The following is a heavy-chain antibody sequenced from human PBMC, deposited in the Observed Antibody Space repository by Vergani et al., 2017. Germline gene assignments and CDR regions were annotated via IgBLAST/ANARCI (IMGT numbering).Heavy chain of an antibody. J-gene: IGHJ2*01. CDR3: ARDQHSSSPSGYWYFDL. V-gene: IGHV3-13*01. D-gene: IGHD6-6*01. CDR2: IGTAGDT. CDR1: GFTFSSYS. Sequence: EVQLVESGGGLVKPGGSLRLSCAASGFTFSSYSMNWVRQAPGKGLEWVSAIGTAGDTYYPGSVKGRFTISRDNAKNSLYLQMNSLRAGDTAVYYCARDQHSSSPSGYWYFDLWGRGTLVTVSS.